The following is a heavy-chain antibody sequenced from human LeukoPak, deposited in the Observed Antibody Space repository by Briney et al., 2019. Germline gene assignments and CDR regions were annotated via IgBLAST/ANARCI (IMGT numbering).Heavy chain of an antibody. V-gene: IGHV3-11*01. Sequence: PGGSLRLSCAASGFTFSDYYMSWVRQAPGKGLEWVSYISSSGSTIYYADSVKGRFTISRDNAKNSLYLQMNSPRAEDTAVYYCAREPLLRASVVLFDPWGQGTLVTVSS. CDR1: GFTFSDYY. J-gene: IGHJ5*02. CDR2: ISSSGSTI. D-gene: IGHD2-15*01. CDR3: AREPLLRASVVLFDP.